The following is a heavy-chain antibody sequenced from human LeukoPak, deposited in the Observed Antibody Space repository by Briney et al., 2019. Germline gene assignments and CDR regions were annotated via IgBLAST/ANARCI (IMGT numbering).Heavy chain of an antibody. Sequence: SETLSLTCAVSGYSISSVYYWGWIRRPPGKGLEWIGTIDHSGSTYYNPSLKSRVTLSVDTSKNHFSLNLRSVTAADTAFYYCARHGGYGKFDYWGQGTLVTVSS. V-gene: IGHV4-38-2*01. D-gene: IGHD1-26*01. CDR2: IDHSGST. CDR1: GYSISSVYY. CDR3: ARHGGYGKFDY. J-gene: IGHJ4*02.